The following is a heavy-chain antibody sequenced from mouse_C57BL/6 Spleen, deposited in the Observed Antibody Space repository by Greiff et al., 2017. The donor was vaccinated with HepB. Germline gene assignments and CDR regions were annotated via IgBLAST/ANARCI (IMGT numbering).Heavy chain of an antibody. Sequence: QVQLQQSGAELARPGASVKMSCKASGYTFTSYTMHWVKQRPGQGLEWIGYINPSSGYTKYNQKFKDKATLTADKSSSTAYMQLSSLTSEDSAVYYCARGGYYYGSYWYFDVWGTGTTVTVSS. CDR3: ARGGYYYGSYWYFDV. D-gene: IGHD1-1*01. J-gene: IGHJ1*03. CDR1: GYTFTSYT. V-gene: IGHV1-4*01. CDR2: INPSSGYT.